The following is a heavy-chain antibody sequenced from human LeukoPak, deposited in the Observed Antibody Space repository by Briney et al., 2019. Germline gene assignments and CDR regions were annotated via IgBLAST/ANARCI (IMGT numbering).Heavy chain of an antibody. CDR2: IYYSGST. Sequence: PSETLSLTCTVSGGSIGSSSYYWSWIRQPPGKGLEWIGYIYYSGSTYYNPSLKSRVTISVDTSKNQFSLKLSSVTAADTAVYYCARDERVVVAATPNYYYYGMDVWGQGTTVTVSS. CDR3: ARDERVVVAATPNYYYYGMDV. D-gene: IGHD2-15*01. V-gene: IGHV4-30-4*01. J-gene: IGHJ6*02. CDR1: GGSIGSSSYY.